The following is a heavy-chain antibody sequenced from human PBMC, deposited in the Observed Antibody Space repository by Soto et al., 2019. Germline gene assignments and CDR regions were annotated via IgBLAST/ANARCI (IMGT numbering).Heavy chain of an antibody. CDR1: GYSISSGYY. J-gene: IGHJ6*02. V-gene: IGHV4-38-2*01. Sequence: PSETLSLTCAVSGYSISSGYYWGWIRQPPGKGLEWIGSIYHSRITYYNPSLKRRVTISVDTSKNQFSPKVSSVTAADTAVYYCASVGTTVTYYYYGMDVWGQGTTVTVSS. D-gene: IGHD4-17*01. CDR2: IYHSRIT. CDR3: ASVGTTVTYYYYGMDV.